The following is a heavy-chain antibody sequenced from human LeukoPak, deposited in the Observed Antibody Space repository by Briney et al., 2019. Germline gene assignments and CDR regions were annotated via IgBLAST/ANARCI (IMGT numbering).Heavy chain of an antibody. CDR3: ARAIDYDSSGYYYVRYAFDI. D-gene: IGHD3-22*01. CDR1: GFTVSSNY. V-gene: IGHV3-53*01. Sequence: GGSLRLSCAASGFTVSSNYMDWVRLAPGKGLEWVSSLYSGGTTYYADSVQGRFIISRDKSKNTLYLQMNSLRAEDTAVYYCARAIDYDSSGYYYVRYAFDIWGQGTMVTVSS. J-gene: IGHJ3*02. CDR2: LYSGGTT.